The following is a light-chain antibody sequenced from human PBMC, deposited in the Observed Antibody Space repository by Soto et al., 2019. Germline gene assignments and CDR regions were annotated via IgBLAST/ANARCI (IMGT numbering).Light chain of an antibody. J-gene: IGLJ3*02. Sequence: QSVLTQPPSVSAAPGQRVTISCNGSNSNIGAHYEVHWYQQFPGTAPKLLISNNTNRPSGVPDRFSGSRSGTSASLAITGLQSEDEADYYCAAGDDSLNGWVFGGGTKLTVL. V-gene: IGLV1-40*01. CDR1: NSNIGAHYE. CDR2: NNT. CDR3: AAGDDSLNGWV.